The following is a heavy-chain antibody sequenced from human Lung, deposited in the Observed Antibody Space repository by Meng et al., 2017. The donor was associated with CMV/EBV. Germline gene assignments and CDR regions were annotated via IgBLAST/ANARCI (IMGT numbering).Heavy chain of an antibody. D-gene: IGHD1-14*01. Sequence: GSLRLSCTVSGGSITSYYWSWIRQPPGKGLEWIAYMYYSRDASYNPSLRSRVTVSVDTSKSQFSLQLSSVTAADTAVYYCARDGQGGAEPYGMDVWGQGTTVTVSS. CDR1: GGSITSYY. CDR3: ARDGQGGAEPYGMDV. J-gene: IGHJ6*02. CDR2: MYYSRDA. V-gene: IGHV4-59*01.